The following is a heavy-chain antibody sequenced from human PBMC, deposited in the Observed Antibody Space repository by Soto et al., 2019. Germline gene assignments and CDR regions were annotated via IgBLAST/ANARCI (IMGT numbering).Heavy chain of an antibody. J-gene: IGHJ5*02. D-gene: IGHD3-3*01. CDR3: ARGSGYYPNWFDP. Sequence: SETLSLTCAVYGGSFSGYYWSWIRQPPGKGLEWIGEINHSGSTNYNPSLKSRVTISVDTSKNQFSLKPSSVTAADTAVYYCARGSGYYPNWFDPWGQGTLVTVSS. CDR2: INHSGST. V-gene: IGHV4-34*01. CDR1: GGSFSGYY.